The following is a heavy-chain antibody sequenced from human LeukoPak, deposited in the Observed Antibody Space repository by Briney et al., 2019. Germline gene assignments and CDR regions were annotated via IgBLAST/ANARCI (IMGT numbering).Heavy chain of an antibody. J-gene: IGHJ4*02. Sequence: PGGSLRLSCAASGFTVSSNYMSWVRQAPGKGLEWVSVIYSGGSTYYADSVKGRFTLSRDNSKNTLYLQMNSLRAEDTAVYYCARDLFAAMAPDWGQGTLVTVSS. CDR1: GFTVSSNY. V-gene: IGHV3-66*01. CDR3: ARDLFAAMAPD. CDR2: IYSGGST. D-gene: IGHD5-18*01.